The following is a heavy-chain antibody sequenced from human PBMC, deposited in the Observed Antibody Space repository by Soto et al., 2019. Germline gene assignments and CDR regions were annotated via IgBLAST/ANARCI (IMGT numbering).Heavy chain of an antibody. CDR3: ASKYGGNSY. V-gene: IGHV1-69*02. CDR2: IIPILGIA. J-gene: IGHJ4*02. Sequence: QVPLVQSGAEVKKPGSSVKVSCKASGGTVSYYTISWVRQAPGQGLEWMGRIIPILGIANYAQKFQGRVTMTADKSTSTVYMELSSLRSEDTAVYSGASKYGGNSYWGQGTLVTVSS. CDR1: GGTVSYYT. D-gene: IGHD2-21*02.